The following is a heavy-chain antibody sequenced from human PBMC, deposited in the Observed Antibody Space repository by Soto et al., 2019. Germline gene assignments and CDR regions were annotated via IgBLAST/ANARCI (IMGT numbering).Heavy chain of an antibody. CDR3: ARQDSSGWPSHYYYGMDV. Sequence: SETLSLTCTVSGGSISSYYWSWIRQPPGKGLEWIGYIYYSGSTNYNPSLKSRVTISVDTSKNQFSLKLSSVTAADTAVYYCARQDSSGWPSHYYYGMDVWGQGTTVT. D-gene: IGHD6-19*01. J-gene: IGHJ6*02. CDR1: GGSISSYY. CDR2: IYYSGST. V-gene: IGHV4-59*01.